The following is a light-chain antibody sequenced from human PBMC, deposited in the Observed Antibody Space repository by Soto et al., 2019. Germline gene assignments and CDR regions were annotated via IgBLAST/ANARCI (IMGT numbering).Light chain of an antibody. CDR3: TSFTFCSTWV. Sequence: QSVLTQPASVSGSPGQSITISCTGTSSDVGGYNYVSWYQQYPGKAPKLMIHEVTNRPSAVSNRFSGSKSGNTASLTISGLQAEDEADYYCTSFTFCSTWVFGGGTKLTVL. J-gene: IGLJ3*02. CDR1: SSDVGGYNY. V-gene: IGLV2-14*01. CDR2: EVT.